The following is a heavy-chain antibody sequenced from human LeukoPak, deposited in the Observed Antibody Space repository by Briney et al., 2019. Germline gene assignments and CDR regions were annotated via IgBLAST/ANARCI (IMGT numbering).Heavy chain of an antibody. J-gene: IGHJ4*02. CDR1: GFTFSSYW. CDR3: ARVFWSGSYYFDY. D-gene: IGHD3-3*01. V-gene: IGHV3-7*01. Sequence: GGSLRLSCAASGFTFSSYWMSWVRQAPGKGLEWVANIKQDGSEKYYVDFVKGRFTISRDNAKNSLYLQMNSLRAEDTAVYYCARVFWSGSYYFDYWGQGTLVTVSS. CDR2: IKQDGSEK.